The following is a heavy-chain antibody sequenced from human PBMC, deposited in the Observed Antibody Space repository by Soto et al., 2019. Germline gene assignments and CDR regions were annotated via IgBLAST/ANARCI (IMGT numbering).Heavy chain of an antibody. CDR1: GYTFTSYY. Sequence: ASVKVSCKASGYTFTSYYMHWVRQAPGQGLEWMGIINPSGGSTSYAQKFQGRFTISRDPSENTLHLQMDSLRVEDTAVYYCARDDVLCDGGRCYGVPLDVWGKGTTVTVSS. CDR3: ARDDVLCDGGRCYGVPLDV. J-gene: IGHJ6*04. D-gene: IGHD2-15*01. CDR2: INPSGGST. V-gene: IGHV1-46*01.